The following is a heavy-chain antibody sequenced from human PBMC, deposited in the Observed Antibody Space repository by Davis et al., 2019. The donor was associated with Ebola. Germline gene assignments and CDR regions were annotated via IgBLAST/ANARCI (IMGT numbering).Heavy chain of an antibody. CDR3: ASWVAYGMDV. Sequence: GESLKISCAASGFTFSSYWMSWVRQAPGKGLEWVANIKQDGSEKYYVDSVKGRFTISRDNSKNTLYLQMNSLRAEDTAVYYCASWVAYGMDVWGQGTTVTVSS. CDR2: IKQDGSEK. V-gene: IGHV3-7*01. J-gene: IGHJ6*02. CDR1: GFTFSSYW. D-gene: IGHD2-15*01.